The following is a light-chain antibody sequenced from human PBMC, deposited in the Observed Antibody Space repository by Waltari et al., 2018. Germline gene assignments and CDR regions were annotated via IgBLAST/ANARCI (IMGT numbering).Light chain of an antibody. CDR2: GTS. V-gene: IGKV3-15*01. Sequence: EIVMTQSPATLSMSPGERATLSCRASQSISTNLAWYQQRPGQAPRLLIYGTSTRSTGIPVKFSGSGSGTEFTLTISDLQPEDCAVYYCQQYNNWPPLYTFSQRTKLDIK. J-gene: IGKJ2*01. CDR1: QSISTN. CDR3: QQYNNWPPLYT.